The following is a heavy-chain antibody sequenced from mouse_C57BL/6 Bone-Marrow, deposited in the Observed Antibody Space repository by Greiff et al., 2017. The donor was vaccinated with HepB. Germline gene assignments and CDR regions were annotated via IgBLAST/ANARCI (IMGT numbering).Heavy chain of an antibody. CDR1: GFNIKDDY. CDR2: IDPENGDT. D-gene: IGHD1-1*01. V-gene: IGHV14-4*01. Sequence: EVQLQQSGAELVRPGASVKLSCTASGFNIKDDYMHWVKQRPEQGLEWIGWIDPENGDTEYASKFQGKATITADTSSNTAYLQLSSLTSEDTAVYYCTTGGVVEGGYFDYWGQGTTLTVSS. CDR3: TTGGVVEGGYFDY. J-gene: IGHJ2*01.